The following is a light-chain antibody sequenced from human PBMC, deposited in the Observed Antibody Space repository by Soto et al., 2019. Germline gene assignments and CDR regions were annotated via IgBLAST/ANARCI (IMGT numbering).Light chain of an antibody. Sequence: EIVLTQSPATLSLSPGEKATLSCRASQSINTYLGWYQQKPGQAPRLLIYDAANRATGVPARFSGSGSGTDFTLTITNLEPEDFAVYYCLHYKDWPRWTFGQGTKVDNK. CDR1: QSINTY. CDR2: DAA. J-gene: IGKJ1*01. V-gene: IGKV3-11*01. CDR3: LHYKDWPRWT.